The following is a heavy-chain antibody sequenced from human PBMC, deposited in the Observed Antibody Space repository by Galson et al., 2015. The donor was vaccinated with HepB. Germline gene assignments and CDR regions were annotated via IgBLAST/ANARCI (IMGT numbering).Heavy chain of an antibody. V-gene: IGHV3-74*01. Sequence: SLRLSCAASGFTFSSYGMHWVRQAPGKGLVWVSRINSDGSSTSYADSVKGRFTISRDNAKNTLYLQMNSLRAEDTAVYYCARVVVSHFDWFPYGMDVWGQGTTVTVSS. D-gene: IGHD3-9*01. J-gene: IGHJ6*02. CDR2: INSDGSST. CDR3: ARVVVSHFDWFPYGMDV. CDR1: GFTFSSYG.